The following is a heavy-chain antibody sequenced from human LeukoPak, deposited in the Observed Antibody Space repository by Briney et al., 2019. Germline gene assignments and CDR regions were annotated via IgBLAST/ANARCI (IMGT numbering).Heavy chain of an antibody. Sequence: SVKVSCKASGGTFSSYAISWVRQAPGQGLEWMGGIIPIFGTANYAQNFQGRVTITADESQSTAYMQMSSLRSEDTAVYYCASGTRDFWSGYSRTFIDYCGEGALVTVSS. CDR2: IIPIFGTA. CDR3: ASGTRDFWSGYSRTFIDY. D-gene: IGHD3-3*01. CDR1: GGTFSSYA. J-gene: IGHJ4*02. V-gene: IGHV1-69*13.